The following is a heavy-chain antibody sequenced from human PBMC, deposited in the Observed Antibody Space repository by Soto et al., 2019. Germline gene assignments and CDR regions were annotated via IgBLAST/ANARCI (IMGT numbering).Heavy chain of an antibody. CDR1: GFTFSSYG. D-gene: IGHD1-26*01. Sequence: PGGSLRLSCAASGFTFSSYGMHWVRQAPGEGLEWVAVIWYDGSNKYYADSVKGRFTISRDNSKNTLYLQMNSLRAEDTAVYYCARDFRIASGSAAGAFDIWGQGTMVTVSS. J-gene: IGHJ3*02. V-gene: IGHV3-33*01. CDR3: ARDFRIASGSAAGAFDI. CDR2: IWYDGSNK.